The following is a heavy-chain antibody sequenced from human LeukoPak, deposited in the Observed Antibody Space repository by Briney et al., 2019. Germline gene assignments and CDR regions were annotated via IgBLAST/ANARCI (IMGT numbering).Heavy chain of an antibody. CDR2: IYYSGST. Sequence: SETLSLTCTVSDGSISSYYWSWIRQPPGKGLEWIGYIYYSGSTNYNPSLKSRVTISVDTSKNQFSLKLSSVTAADTAVYYCARQGYSPGYFHYYYCMDVWGQGTTVTVSS. CDR1: DGSISSYY. D-gene: IGHD2/OR15-2a*01. J-gene: IGHJ6*02. V-gene: IGHV4-59*08. CDR3: ARQGYSPGYFHYYYCMDV.